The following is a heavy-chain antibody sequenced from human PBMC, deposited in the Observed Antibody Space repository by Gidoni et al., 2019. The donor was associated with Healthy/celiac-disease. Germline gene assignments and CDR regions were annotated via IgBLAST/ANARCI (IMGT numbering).Heavy chain of an antibody. V-gene: IGHV3-23*01. Sequence: EVQLLESGGGLVQPGGSLRLSCAASGFTFSSYAMGWVRQAPEKGLEWVSAIRGSGGSTYYADSVKGRFTISRDNSKNTLYLQMNSLRAEDTAVYYCAKYGSSWYEGAFGYWGQGTLVTVSS. CDR2: IRGSGGST. D-gene: IGHD6-13*01. J-gene: IGHJ4*02. CDR3: AKYGSSWYEGAFGY. CDR1: GFTFSSYA.